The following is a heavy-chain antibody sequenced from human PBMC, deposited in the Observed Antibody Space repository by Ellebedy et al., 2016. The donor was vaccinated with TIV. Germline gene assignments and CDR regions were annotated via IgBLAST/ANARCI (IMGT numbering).Heavy chain of an antibody. V-gene: IGHV3-48*04. CDR1: GFTFGTYT. CDR3: ARVHYVWGSYPNFDY. D-gene: IGHD3-16*02. Sequence: GGSLRLSXAASGFTFGTYTMNWVRQAPGKGLECVSYITSSSSTIYYADSVKGRFTISRDNAKNSLYLQMNSLRAEDTAVYYCARVHYVWGSYPNFDYWGQGTLVTVSS. CDR2: ITSSSSTI. J-gene: IGHJ4*02.